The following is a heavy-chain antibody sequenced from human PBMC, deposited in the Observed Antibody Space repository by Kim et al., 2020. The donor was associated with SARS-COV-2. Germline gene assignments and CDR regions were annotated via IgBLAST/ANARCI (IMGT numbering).Heavy chain of an antibody. CDR1: GGSFSGYY. V-gene: IGHV4-34*01. J-gene: IGHJ3*02. Sequence: SETLSLTCAVYGGSFSGYYWSWIRQPPGKGLEWIGEINHSGSTNYNTSLKSRVTISVDTSKNQFSLKLSSVTAADTAVYYCARGHHRGGSSRAKNPDAFDIWGQGTMVTVSS. CDR2: INHSGST. D-gene: IGHD3-10*01. CDR3: ARGHHRGGSSRAKNPDAFDI.